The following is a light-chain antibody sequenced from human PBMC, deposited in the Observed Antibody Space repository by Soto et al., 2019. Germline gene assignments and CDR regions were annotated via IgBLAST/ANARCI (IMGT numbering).Light chain of an antibody. J-gene: IGLJ2*01. CDR1: SSDVGGYNY. CDR2: DVS. Sequence: QSALTPPASVSGSTGQSITISCTGTSSDVGGYNYVSWYQQHPGKATKLMIYDVSNRHSGVSNRSSGSKSGNTASLTSAGLRAEDEADYYFSSYTSSSPVFGGGTKLTVL. V-gene: IGLV2-14*01. CDR3: SSYTSSSPV.